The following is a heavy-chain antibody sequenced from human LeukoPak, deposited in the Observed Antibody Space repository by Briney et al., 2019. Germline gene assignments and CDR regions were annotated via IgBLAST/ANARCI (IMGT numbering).Heavy chain of an antibody. V-gene: IGHV1-69*06. J-gene: IGHJ3*02. CDR2: IIPIFGTA. D-gene: IGHD5-24*01. CDR3: ASGRWLQLSATQGHDAFDI. CDR1: GGTFSIYA. Sequence: SVTVSSTPSGGTFSIYAISWVRQAPGQGLEWMGRIIPIFGTANYAQKFQGRVTITADKSTSTAYMELSSLRSEDTAVYYCASGRWLQLSATQGHDAFDIWGQGTMVTVSS.